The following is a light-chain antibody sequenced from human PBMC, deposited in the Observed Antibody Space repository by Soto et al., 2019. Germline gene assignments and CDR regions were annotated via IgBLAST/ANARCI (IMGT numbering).Light chain of an antibody. CDR1: QTVSSSY. CDR2: GAS. V-gene: IGKV3-20*01. CDR3: QQYGTSPYT. J-gene: IGKJ2*01. Sequence: EIVLTQSPGTLSVSPGERVTLSCRASQTVSSSYLVWYQHKPGQAPRLLIYGASSRSSGIPDRISGSGSGTEFTLTISRLEPEDFAVCYCQQYGTSPYTFGQGTKLEIK.